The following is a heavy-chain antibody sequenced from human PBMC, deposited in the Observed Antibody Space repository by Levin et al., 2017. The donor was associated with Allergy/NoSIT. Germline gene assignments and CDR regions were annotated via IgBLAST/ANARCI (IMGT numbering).Heavy chain of an antibody. CDR2: ISGSGGST. J-gene: IGHJ4*02. CDR3: ATGDGRWLVPLDY. Sequence: GGSLRLSCAASGFTFSSYAMSWVRQAPGKGLEWVSAISGSGGSTYYADSVKGRFTISRDNSKNTLYLQMNSLRAEDTAVYYCATGDGRWLVPLDYWGQGTLVTVSS. CDR1: GFTFSSYA. V-gene: IGHV3-23*01. D-gene: IGHD6-19*01.